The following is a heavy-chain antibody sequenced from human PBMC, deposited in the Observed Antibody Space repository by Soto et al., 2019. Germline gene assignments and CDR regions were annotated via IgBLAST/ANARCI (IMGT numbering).Heavy chain of an antibody. J-gene: IGHJ4*02. CDR3: AKDFYYYGSGSYNSDY. V-gene: IGHV3-30*18. D-gene: IGHD3-10*01. Sequence: GGSLRLSCAASGFTFSSYGMHWVRQAPGKGLEWVAVISYDGSNKYYADSVKGRFTISRDNSKNTLYLQMNSLRAEDTAVYYCAKDFYYYGSGSYNSDYWGQGTLVTVSS. CDR2: ISYDGSNK. CDR1: GFTFSSYG.